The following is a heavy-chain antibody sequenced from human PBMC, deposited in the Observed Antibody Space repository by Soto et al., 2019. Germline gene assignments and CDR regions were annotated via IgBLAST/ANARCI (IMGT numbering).Heavy chain of an antibody. CDR3: AKPWVVAATPVYYYGMDV. CDR1: GFTFSIYA. V-gene: IGHV3-23*01. Sequence: PGGSLRLSCAASGFTFSIYAMSWVRQAPGKGLEWVSIVTNSGGSTYYADSVKGRFTISRDNSKNTLYLQMNSLGAEDTAVYYCAKPWVVAATPVYYYGMDVWGQGTTVTVSS. J-gene: IGHJ6*02. D-gene: IGHD2-15*01. CDR2: VTNSGGST.